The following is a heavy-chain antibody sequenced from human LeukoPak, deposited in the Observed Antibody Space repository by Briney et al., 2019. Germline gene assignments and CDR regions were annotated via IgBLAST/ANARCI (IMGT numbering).Heavy chain of an antibody. CDR2: IYYSGTT. Sequence: SETLSLTCTVSGGSISSYYWSWIRQPPGKGLEWIGYIYYSGTTNYNPSLKSRVTISVDTSKNQFSLKLSSVTAAGTAVYYCARGVYIAAAQYAYWGQGTLVTVSS. CDR3: ARGVYIAAAQYAY. CDR1: GGSISSYY. V-gene: IGHV4-59*01. D-gene: IGHD6-13*01. J-gene: IGHJ4*02.